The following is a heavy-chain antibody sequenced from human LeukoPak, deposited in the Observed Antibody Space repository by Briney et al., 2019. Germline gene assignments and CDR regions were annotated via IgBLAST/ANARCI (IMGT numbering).Heavy chain of an antibody. CDR1: GFTFSSYG. Sequence: GGSLRLSCAASGFTFSSYGMHWVRQAPGKGLEWVAFIRYDGSNKYYANSVKGRFTISRDNSKNTLYLQMNSLRAEDTAVYYCAKDGGIVVVPAAKARYYMDVWGKGTTVTVSS. CDR3: AKDGGIVVVPAAKARYYMDV. J-gene: IGHJ6*03. V-gene: IGHV3-30*02. CDR2: IRYDGSNK. D-gene: IGHD2-2*01.